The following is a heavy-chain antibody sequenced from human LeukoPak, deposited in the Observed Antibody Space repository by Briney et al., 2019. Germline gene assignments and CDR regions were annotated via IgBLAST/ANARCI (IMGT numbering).Heavy chain of an antibody. CDR2: IGGNGIRT. J-gene: IGHJ4*02. CDR3: ARNPGVGSSWYRLHY. Sequence: PGGSLKLSCAASGFNFNYYAMTWVRQAPGKGLEWVSGIGGNGIRTYYADSVRGRFTVSRDNSKNSLYLQMNSLRVEDTAVYYCARNPGVGSSWYRLHYWGQGTLVTVSS. CDR1: GFNFNYYA. V-gene: IGHV3-23*01. D-gene: IGHD6-13*01.